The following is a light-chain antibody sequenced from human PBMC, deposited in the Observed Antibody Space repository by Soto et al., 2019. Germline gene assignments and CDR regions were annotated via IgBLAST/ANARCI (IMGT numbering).Light chain of an antibody. CDR3: QQLNDYPLT. CDR1: QGLRGN. V-gene: IGKV1-9*01. J-gene: IGKJ4*01. CDR2: TAS. Sequence: DIQLTQSPSFLSASVGDRITITCRASQGLRGNLAWYQQKPGKAPKLLISTASSLQSGVPSRFSGSGSGTEYTLTITCLQPEDFATYYCQQLNDYPLTFGGGTKVEIK.